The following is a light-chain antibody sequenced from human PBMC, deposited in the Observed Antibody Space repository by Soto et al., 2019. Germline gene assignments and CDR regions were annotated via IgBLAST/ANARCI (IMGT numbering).Light chain of an antibody. CDR3: QQFRNWAWT. Sequence: EIVLTQSPGILSLSPGERASLSCRASQKISSTVLAWYQQKPGQAPRLXIYGASSRKTGIPDRFSGSGSGTEFTRTISSLQSEDFEVYYCQQFRNWAWTFGQGTKVDI. J-gene: IGKJ1*01. V-gene: IGKV3-20*01. CDR1: QKISSTV. CDR2: GAS.